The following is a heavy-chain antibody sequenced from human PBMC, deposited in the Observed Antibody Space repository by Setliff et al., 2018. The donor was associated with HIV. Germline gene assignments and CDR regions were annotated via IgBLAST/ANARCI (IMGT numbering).Heavy chain of an antibody. CDR3: ATKVHCTNGVCLDAFDT. J-gene: IGHJ3*02. V-gene: IGHV1-2*06. CDR1: GYTFTGYF. D-gene: IGHD2-8*01. CDR2: INPNSGGT. Sequence: ASVKVSCKASGYTFTGYFIHWVRQAPGQGLEWMGRINPNSGGTNYAQKFQGRVTMTRDTSISTAHMELSRLRPDDTAVYYCATKVHCTNGVCLDAFDTWGQGTMVT.